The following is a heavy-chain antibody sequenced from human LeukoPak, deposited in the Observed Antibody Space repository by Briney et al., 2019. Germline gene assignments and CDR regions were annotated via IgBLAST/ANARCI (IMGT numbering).Heavy chain of an antibody. V-gene: IGHV3-23*01. J-gene: IGHJ3*02. Sequence: PGGSLRLSCAASGFTFRDYAMNWVRQAPGKGLEWVSGINESGGSTYYADSVKGRFNISRDNAKNSLYLQMNSLRVEDTAVYYCASPVVAAAVDAFDIWGQGTMVTVSS. D-gene: IGHD6-13*01. CDR3: ASPVVAAAVDAFDI. CDR1: GFTFRDYA. CDR2: INESGGST.